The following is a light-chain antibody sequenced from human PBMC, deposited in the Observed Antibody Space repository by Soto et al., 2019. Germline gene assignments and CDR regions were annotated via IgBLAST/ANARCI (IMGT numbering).Light chain of an antibody. V-gene: IGLV1-40*01. J-gene: IGLJ1*01. CDR2: GNN. CDR3: QSYDSSLSGSYV. CDR1: SSNIGAGYD. Sequence: QSVLTQPPSVSGAPGQRVTISCTGSSSNIGAGYDVHWYQQLPGTAPKLLIYGNNNRPSGVPDRFSGSKSGTSASLAITGLQAEDEAEYYCQSYDSSLSGSYVFGTGTKLTVL.